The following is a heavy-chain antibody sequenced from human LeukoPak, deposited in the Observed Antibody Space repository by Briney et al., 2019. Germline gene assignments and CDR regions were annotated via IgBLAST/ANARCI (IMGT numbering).Heavy chain of an antibody. Sequence: GGSLRLSCAASGFALSTFAMSWVRQAPEKGLEWVSTVSGGGYNTYYADSVKGRFTISRDNSKNTLCLQMNSLRAEDTAVYFCARFLYNSYYYGMDVWGQGTTVTVSS. V-gene: IGHV3-23*01. D-gene: IGHD1-14*01. J-gene: IGHJ6*02. CDR3: ARFLYNSYYYGMDV. CDR1: GFALSTFA. CDR2: VSGGGYNT.